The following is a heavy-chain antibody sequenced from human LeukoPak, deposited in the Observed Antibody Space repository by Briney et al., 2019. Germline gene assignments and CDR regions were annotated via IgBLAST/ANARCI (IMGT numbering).Heavy chain of an antibody. CDR3: AKEGGRIAARPFDY. V-gene: IGHV3-23*01. Sequence: PGGPLRLSCAASGFTFSSYAMSWVRQAPGKGLEWVSGISGTGGSTYYADSVKGRFTISRDNSKNTVSLQMNSLRAEDTAVYYCAKEGGRIAARPFDYWGQGTLVTVSS. CDR2: ISGTGGST. D-gene: IGHD6-6*01. CDR1: GFTFSSYA. J-gene: IGHJ4*02.